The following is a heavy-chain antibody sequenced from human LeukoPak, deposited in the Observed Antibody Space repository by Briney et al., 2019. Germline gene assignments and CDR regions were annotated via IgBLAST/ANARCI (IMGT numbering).Heavy chain of an antibody. D-gene: IGHD3-10*01. V-gene: IGHV4-39*01. CDR2: MYYGGST. CDR3: ARIGVWFGEGNLSGYFDY. J-gene: IGHJ4*02. CDR1: GASISSSNYY. Sequence: SETLSLTCTVSGASISSSNYYWGWIRQPPGKGLEWIGSMYYGGSTYYNPALQSRVTISVDTSKNQFSLRLTSVTTADTAVYYCARIGVWFGEGNLSGYFDYWGQGILVTVSS.